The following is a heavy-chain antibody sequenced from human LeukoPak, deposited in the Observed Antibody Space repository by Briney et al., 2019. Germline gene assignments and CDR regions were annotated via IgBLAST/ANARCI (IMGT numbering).Heavy chain of an antibody. D-gene: IGHD3-9*01. J-gene: IGHJ4*02. CDR1: GYSFTSYW. CDR2: IYPGDSDT. CDR3: ARRHYDILTGPDY. V-gene: IGHV5-51*01. Sequence: GESLKISCKGSGYSFTSYWIGWVRQMPGKGLEWMGIIYPGDSDTRYSPSFQGQVTISADKSISTAYLQWSSLKASDTAIYYCARRHYDILTGPDYWGQGTLVTVSS.